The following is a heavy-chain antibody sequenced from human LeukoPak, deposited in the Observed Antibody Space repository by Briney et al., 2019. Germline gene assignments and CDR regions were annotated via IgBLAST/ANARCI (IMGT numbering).Heavy chain of an antibody. CDR3: ARVSYSSSWWGYYYYYMDV. Sequence: GGSLRLSCAASGFTFSSYGMSWVRQAPGKGLEWVSAITGTGHITYYADSVKGRFTISRDNAKNSLYLQMNSLRAEDTAVYYCARVSYSSSWWGYYYYYMDVWGKGTTVTISS. D-gene: IGHD6-13*01. CDR1: GFTFSSYG. V-gene: IGHV3-23*01. CDR2: ITGTGHIT. J-gene: IGHJ6*03.